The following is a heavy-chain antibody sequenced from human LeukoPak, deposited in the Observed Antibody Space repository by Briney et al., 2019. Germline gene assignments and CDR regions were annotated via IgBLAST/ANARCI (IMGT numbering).Heavy chain of an antibody. CDR3: ARDFDSSFSFDY. V-gene: IGHV1-3*01. D-gene: IGHD3-22*01. J-gene: IGHJ4*02. CDR1: GYSFIRYA. Sequence: ASVEVSCKASGYSFIRYALHWVRQAPGQRPGWMGWVNGGNDKTAYSKKFQGRVTITRDASASTTYMELSSLRPEDTAVYYCARDFDSSFSFDYWGQGTLVTVSS. CDR2: VNGGNDKT.